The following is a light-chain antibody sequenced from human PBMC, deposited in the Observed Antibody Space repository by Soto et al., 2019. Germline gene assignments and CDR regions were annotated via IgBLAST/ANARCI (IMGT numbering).Light chain of an antibody. V-gene: IGLV7-46*01. J-gene: IGLJ2*01. Sequence: QAVVTQEPSLTVSPGGTVTLTFGSSTGTVTSSLYPYLFQQKPGQAHRTLIYDTDNRHSWTPARFSGSLLGGKAALTLSGAQSEDEAEYHCLLSYNGARVFGGGTQRTVL. CDR1: TGTVTSSLY. CDR3: LLSYNGARV. CDR2: DTD.